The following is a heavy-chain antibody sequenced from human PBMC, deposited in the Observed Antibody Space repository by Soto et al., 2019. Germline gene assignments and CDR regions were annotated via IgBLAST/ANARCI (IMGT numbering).Heavy chain of an antibody. D-gene: IGHD2-2*01. CDR3: SRDIVLVPAALDY. V-gene: IGHV3-30-3*01. CDR1: GFTFSSYA. Sequence: QVQLVETGGGVVQPVRSLRLSCAASGFTFSSYAMHWVRQAPGKGLEWVAVISYDGSNKYYADSVNGRFTISRDNSKNTLYLQMNSLRAEDTAVYYCSRDIVLVPAALDYWGQGTLGNVSS. CDR2: ISYDGSNK. J-gene: IGHJ4*02.